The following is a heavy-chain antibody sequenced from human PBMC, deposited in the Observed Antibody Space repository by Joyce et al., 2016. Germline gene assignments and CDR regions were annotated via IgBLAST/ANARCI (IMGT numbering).Heavy chain of an antibody. J-gene: IGHJ3*02. CDR3: ARDKPYGSGSNDAFDI. CDR2: ISGFNGYT. D-gene: IGHD3-10*01. V-gene: IGHV1-18*04. Sequence: QVQLVQSGAEVKKPGASVKVSCKASGYRFTTYGIRWVRQAPGQGLEWMGWISGFNGYTSYAQKAQGRVTMTPDTSASTAYMELRGLRPDDTAVYYCARDKPYGSGSNDAFDIWGQGTMVTVSS. CDR1: GYRFTTYG.